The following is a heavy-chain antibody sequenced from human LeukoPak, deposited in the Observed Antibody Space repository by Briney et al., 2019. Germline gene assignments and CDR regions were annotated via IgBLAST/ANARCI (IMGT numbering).Heavy chain of an antibody. Sequence: SVKVSCKSSGGTFSSYAIIWVRQAPGQGLEWMGGIIPIFGTANYAQKFQGRVTITADESTSTAYMELSSLRSEDTAVYYCASIEDYYDSSGPGGTFDYWGQGTLVTVSS. CDR1: GGTFSSYA. V-gene: IGHV1-69*13. D-gene: IGHD3-22*01. CDR2: IIPIFGTA. J-gene: IGHJ4*02. CDR3: ASIEDYYDSSGPGGTFDY.